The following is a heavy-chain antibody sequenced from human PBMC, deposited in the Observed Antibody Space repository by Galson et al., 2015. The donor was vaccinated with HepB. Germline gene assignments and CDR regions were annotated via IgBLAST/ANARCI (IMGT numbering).Heavy chain of an antibody. Sequence: SLRLSCAAPGFTFSSYAMSWVRQAPGKGLEWVSAISGSGGSTYYADSVKGRFTISRDNSKNTLYLQMNSLRAEDTAVYYCAKVRVVGPRGSQEFDYWGQGTLVTVSS. CDR2: ISGSGGST. J-gene: IGHJ4*02. V-gene: IGHV3-23*01. CDR1: GFTFSSYA. CDR3: AKVRVVGPRGSQEFDY. D-gene: IGHD1-26*01.